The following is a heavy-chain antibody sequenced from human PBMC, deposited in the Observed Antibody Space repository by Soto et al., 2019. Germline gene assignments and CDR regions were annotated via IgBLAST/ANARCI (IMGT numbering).Heavy chain of an antibody. J-gene: IGHJ5*02. D-gene: IGHD3-16*01. V-gene: IGHV4-30-2*01. CDR2: ICQTGRT. CDR1: GGSISSGNSYA. CDR3: ARAVAPYLGTWFDP. Sequence: QLQLQESGSGLVKPSQTLSLTYAVSGGSISSGNSYAWGWIRQPPGKGLEWIGSICQTGRTSYNPSLKGRVTLSVDKSKNQFSLKLSSVTAADMAVYYCARAVAPYLGTWFDPWGQGSLVIVSS.